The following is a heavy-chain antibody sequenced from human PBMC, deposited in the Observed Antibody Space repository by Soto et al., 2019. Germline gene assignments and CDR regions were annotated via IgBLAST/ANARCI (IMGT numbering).Heavy chain of an antibody. J-gene: IGHJ4*02. CDR2: ISYDGSNK. CDR1: GFTFSTYG. D-gene: IGHD3-10*01. V-gene: IGHV3-30*18. CDR3: AKAKYYGSGSYLNFDY. Sequence: QVQLVESGGGVVQPGRSLRLSCAASGFTFSTYGMHWVRQGPGKGLEWVAVISYDGSNKYYAGSVQGRFTISRDNSNNTLYLQMNSLRAEDTAVYYCAKAKYYGSGSYLNFDYWGQGTLVTVSS.